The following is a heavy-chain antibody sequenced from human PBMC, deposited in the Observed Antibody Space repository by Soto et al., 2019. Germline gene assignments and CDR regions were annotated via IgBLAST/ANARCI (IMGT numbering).Heavy chain of an antibody. CDR1: GYTLSSYC. D-gene: IGHD4-17*01. CDR3: ARDRMTTVTNFDY. CDR2: ISAYNGNT. J-gene: IGHJ4*02. Sequence: GASVKGSCKGSGYTLSSYCISWVRQGPGQGLEWMGWISAYNGNTNYAQKLQGRVTMTTDTSTSTAYMELRSLRSDDTAVYYCARDRMTTVTNFDYWGQGTLVTVSS. V-gene: IGHV1-18*01.